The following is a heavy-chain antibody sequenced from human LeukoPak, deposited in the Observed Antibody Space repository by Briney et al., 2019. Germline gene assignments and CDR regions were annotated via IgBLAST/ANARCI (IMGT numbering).Heavy chain of an antibody. Sequence: GGSLRLSCAASGFTFSSYAMHWVRQAPGKGLEWVAVISYDGSNKYYADSVKGRFTISRDNAKNSLYLQMNSLRAEDTAVYYCASSVAGDRRAFDIWGQGTMVTVSS. J-gene: IGHJ3*02. CDR3: ASSVAGDRRAFDI. V-gene: IGHV3-30-3*01. CDR2: ISYDGSNK. D-gene: IGHD5/OR15-5a*01. CDR1: GFTFSSYA.